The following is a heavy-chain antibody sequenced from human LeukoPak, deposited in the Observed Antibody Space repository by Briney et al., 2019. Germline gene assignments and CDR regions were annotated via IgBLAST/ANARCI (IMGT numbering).Heavy chain of an antibody. CDR1: GFTFSDPY. CDR2: ISPDGKSI. J-gene: IGHJ4*02. Sequence: GGSLRLSCAASGFTFSDPYMSWIRQAPGKGLEYLSYISPDGKSISYTDSVKGRFTISRDNAKNSLYLQMTSLRAEDTAIYFCARTARLLEYWGQGTLVTVSS. CDR3: ARTARLLEY. V-gene: IGHV3-11*01. D-gene: IGHD6-6*01.